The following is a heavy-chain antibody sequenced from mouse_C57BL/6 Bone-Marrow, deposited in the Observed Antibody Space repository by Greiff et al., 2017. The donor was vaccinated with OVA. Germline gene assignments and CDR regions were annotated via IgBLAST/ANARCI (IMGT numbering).Heavy chain of an antibody. Sequence: EVMLVESGGGLVQPGGSLKLSCAASGFTFSDYYMYWVRQTPEKRLEWVAYISNGGGSTYYPDTVKGRFTISRDNAKNTLYLQMSRLKSEDTAMYYGARHYYGSSYWYFDVWGTGTTVTVSS. V-gene: IGHV5-12*01. CDR3: ARHYYGSSYWYFDV. J-gene: IGHJ1*03. CDR1: GFTFSDYY. D-gene: IGHD1-1*01. CDR2: ISNGGGST.